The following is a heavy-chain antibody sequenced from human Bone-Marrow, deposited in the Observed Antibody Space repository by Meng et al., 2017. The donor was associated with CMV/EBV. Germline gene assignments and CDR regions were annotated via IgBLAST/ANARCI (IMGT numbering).Heavy chain of an antibody. J-gene: IGHJ3*02. CDR3: ARSYCSSTSCYGAFDI. V-gene: IGHV3-33*01. Sequence: GGSLRLSCAASGFTFSSYGMHWVRQAPGKGLEWVAVIWYDGSNKYYADSVKGRFTISRDNSKNTLYLQMNSLRAEDTAVYYCARSYCSSTSCYGAFDIWGQGTMVTVSS. CDR1: GFTFSSYG. CDR2: IWYDGSNK. D-gene: IGHD2-2*01.